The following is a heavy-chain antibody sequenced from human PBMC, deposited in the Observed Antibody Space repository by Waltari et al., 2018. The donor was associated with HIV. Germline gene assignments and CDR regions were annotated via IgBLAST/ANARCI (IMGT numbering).Heavy chain of an antibody. CDR1: GGTFSSYA. CDR3: AILLCSSTSCYNYYYYGMDV. D-gene: IGHD2-2*02. V-gene: IGHV1-69*13. J-gene: IGHJ6*02. Sequence: QVQLVQSGAEVKKPGSSVKVSCKASGGTFSSYAISWVRQAPAPGLEWLGGIIPIFGTANYAQKFQGRVTITADESTSTAYMELSSLRSEDTAVYYCAILLCSSTSCYNYYYYGMDVWGQGTTVTVSS. CDR2: IIPIFGTA.